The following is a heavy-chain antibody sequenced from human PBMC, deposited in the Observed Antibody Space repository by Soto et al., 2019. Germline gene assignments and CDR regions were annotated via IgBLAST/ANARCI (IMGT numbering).Heavy chain of an antibody. CDR2: INAGNGNT. D-gene: IGHD1-26*01. V-gene: IGHV1-3*01. CDR1: GYTFTSYA. J-gene: IGHJ3*02. CDR3: ARLTSGSYHDAFDI. Sequence: GASVKVSCKASGYTFTSYAMHWVRQAPGQRLEWMGWINAGNGNTKYSQKFQGRVTITRDTSASTAYMELSSLRSEDTAVYYCARLTSGSYHDAFDIWGQGTMVTVSS.